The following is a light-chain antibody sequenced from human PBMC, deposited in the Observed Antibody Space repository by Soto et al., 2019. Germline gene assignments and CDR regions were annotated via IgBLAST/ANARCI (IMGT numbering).Light chain of an antibody. J-gene: IGKJ4*01. V-gene: IGKV1-5*03. CDR1: QSISSW. Sequence: DIQMTQSPSTLSASVGDRVTITCRASQSISSWLAWYQQKPGKAPKLLIYKASSLESGVPSRFSGSGSGTEFTLTISSLQPDDFATYYCQQYQGLTFGGGTKVEIK. CDR2: KAS. CDR3: QQYQGLT.